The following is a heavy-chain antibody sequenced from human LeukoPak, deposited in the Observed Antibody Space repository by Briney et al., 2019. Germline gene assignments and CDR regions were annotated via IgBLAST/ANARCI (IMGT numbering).Heavy chain of an antibody. D-gene: IGHD6-19*01. Sequence: GGSLRLSCAASGFTFSSFWMHWVRQAPGKGLVWVSRIKSDGGNTFYADSVKGRFTISRDNSKNTLYLQMNSLRAEDTAVYYCARLYSGGWLYNFDYWGQGTLVTVSS. CDR3: ARLYSGGWLYNFDY. J-gene: IGHJ4*02. CDR2: IKSDGGNT. CDR1: GFTFSSFW. V-gene: IGHV3-74*01.